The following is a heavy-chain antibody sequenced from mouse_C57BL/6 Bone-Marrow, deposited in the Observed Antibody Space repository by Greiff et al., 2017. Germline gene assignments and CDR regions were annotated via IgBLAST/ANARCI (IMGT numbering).Heavy chain of an antibody. J-gene: IGHJ1*03. V-gene: IGHV1-15*01. Sequence: QVQLQQSGAELVRPGASVTLSCKASGYTFTDYEMHWVKQTPVHGLEWIGAIDPETGGTAYNQKYKGKAILTADKSSSTAYMELRSLTSEDSAVYYCTRPTVVAKDDFWGTGTTVTVSS. CDR2: IDPETGGT. CDR3: TRPTVVAKDDF. CDR1: GYTFTDYE. D-gene: IGHD1-1*01.